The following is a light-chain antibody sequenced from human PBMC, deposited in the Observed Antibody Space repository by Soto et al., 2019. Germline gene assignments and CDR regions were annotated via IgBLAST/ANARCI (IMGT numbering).Light chain of an antibody. Sequence: DIQMTQSPSTLSASVGDRVAITCRASQSITTWLAWYQQKPGKAPTLLISDASNLQSGVPSRFSGRGSGTDFTLTISSLQPDDISTYYCHQYDSYPWTFGQGTKVEI. CDR3: HQYDSYPWT. V-gene: IGKV1-5*01. CDR2: DAS. CDR1: QSITTW. J-gene: IGKJ1*01.